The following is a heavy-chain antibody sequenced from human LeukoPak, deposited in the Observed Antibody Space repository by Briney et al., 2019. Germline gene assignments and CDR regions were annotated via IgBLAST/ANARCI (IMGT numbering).Heavy chain of an antibody. J-gene: IGHJ4*02. CDR3: ARVNSAQWLVGFNFDY. V-gene: IGHV1-69*04. CDR2: IIPILDIA. D-gene: IGHD6-19*01. Sequence: SVKVSCKASGGTFSSYAITWVRHAPGQGLEWMGRIIPILDIANYAQKFQGRVTITADKSTSTAYMELSSLRSEDTAVYYCARVNSAQWLVGFNFDYWGQGTLVTVSS. CDR1: GGTFSSYA.